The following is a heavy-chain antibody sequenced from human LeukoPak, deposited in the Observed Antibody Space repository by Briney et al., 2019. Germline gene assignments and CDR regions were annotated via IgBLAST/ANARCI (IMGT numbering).Heavy chain of an antibody. Sequence: PGRSPRLSLTTSGFTFGDYAIGSARPAPRKWIGLGGSIRSKAFGETTECAASVKGRFSISRDDSKSIGYLQMNRPKTGNTAVYYCTRWLQRVAAAGTSYFDYWGQGTLVTVSS. CDR1: GFTFGDYA. V-gene: IGHV3-49*04. CDR3: TRWLQRVAAAGTSYFDY. D-gene: IGHD6-13*01. CDR2: IRSKAFGETT. J-gene: IGHJ4*02.